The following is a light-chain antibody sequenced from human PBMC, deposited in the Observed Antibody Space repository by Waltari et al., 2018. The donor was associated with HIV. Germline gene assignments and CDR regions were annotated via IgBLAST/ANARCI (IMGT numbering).Light chain of an antibody. J-gene: IGLJ3*02. Sequence: QAVLTQPSSLSASPGASASLTCTFGSGINVATYRIYWYQQKPRSPPQYLLRYKSDSDKHQGAGVSSRFSASKATSANAGILLSAGHQSEDEADYYCMIWHNSVWVFGGGTKLTVL. V-gene: IGLV5-45*02. CDR2: YKSDSDK. CDR1: SGINVATYR. CDR3: MIWHNSVWV.